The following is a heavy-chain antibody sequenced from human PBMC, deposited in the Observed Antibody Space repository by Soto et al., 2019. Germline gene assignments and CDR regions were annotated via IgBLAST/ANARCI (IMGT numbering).Heavy chain of an antibody. CDR3: ARDLAAGDY. CDR2: FNPTSGST. D-gene: IGHD6-13*01. CDR1: GYTFINYY. Sequence: QVQLVQSGAEVKKPGASVKLSCKASGYTFINYYIHWVRQAPGQGLEWMGIFNPTSGSTNYAQKFQGRVTLTMDTSTRTVYMVLRSLRFDDTPVYYCARDLAAGDYWGQGALVNVSS. J-gene: IGHJ4*02. V-gene: IGHV1-46*01.